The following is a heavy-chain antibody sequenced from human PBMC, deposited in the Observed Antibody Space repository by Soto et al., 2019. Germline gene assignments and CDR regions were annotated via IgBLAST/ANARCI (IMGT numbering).Heavy chain of an antibody. V-gene: IGHV1-8*01. CDR1: GYTFDAFD. J-gene: IGHJ4*02. Sequence: QVQLVQSGAEVKKPGASVKVSCKASGYTFDAFDINWVRQATGQGLEWMGWVNPDTGDTAYTQRFQGRVSMTRDTSINTAYMELNRLTFDDTAIYYCGRQAGGASTPDDDYCGQGPLVTVSS. CDR3: GRQAGGASTPDDDY. CDR2: VNPDTGDT. D-gene: IGHD2-15*01.